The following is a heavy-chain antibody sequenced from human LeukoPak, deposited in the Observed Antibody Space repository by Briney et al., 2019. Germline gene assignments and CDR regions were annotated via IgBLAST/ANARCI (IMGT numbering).Heavy chain of an antibody. J-gene: IGHJ4*02. CDR2: MSYDESNK. CDR3: AKGYDTFDY. D-gene: IGHD3-22*01. CDR1: GFTFSSYG. V-gene: IGHV3-30*18. Sequence: GGSLRLSCAASGFTFSSYGMHWVRQAPGKGLEWVAVMSYDESNKYYADSVKGRFTISRDNSKNTLYLQMNSLRAEDTAVYYCAKGYDTFDYWGQGTLVTVSS.